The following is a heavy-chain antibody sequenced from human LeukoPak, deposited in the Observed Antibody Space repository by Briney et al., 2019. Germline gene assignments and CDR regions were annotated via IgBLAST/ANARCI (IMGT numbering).Heavy chain of an antibody. V-gene: IGHV3-30*02. Sequence: GGSLRLSCAASGFTFSSYGMHWVRQAPGKGLEWVAFIRYDGSNKYYADSVKGRFTISRDNSKNTLYLQMNSLRAEDTAVYYCAKDPVIAAYGHYYYYMNVWGKGTTVTVSS. CDR1: GFTFSSYG. D-gene: IGHD6-13*01. J-gene: IGHJ6*03. CDR3: AKDPVIAAYGHYYYYMNV. CDR2: IRYDGSNK.